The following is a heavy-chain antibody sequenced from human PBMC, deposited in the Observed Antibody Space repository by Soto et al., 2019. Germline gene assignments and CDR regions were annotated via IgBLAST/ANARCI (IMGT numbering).Heavy chain of an antibody. D-gene: IGHD3-9*01. V-gene: IGHV1-3*01. CDR2: INAGNGNT. Sequence: ASLKVPCKASGYTFTTYPMHWVRQAPGQRLEWMGWINAGNGNTKYPQKFQGRVTITRDTSASTAYMELSSLRSEDTAVYYCTRDSHGLGHSWGQVTSVTVYS. J-gene: IGHJ4*02. CDR1: GYTFTTYP. CDR3: TRDSHGLGHS.